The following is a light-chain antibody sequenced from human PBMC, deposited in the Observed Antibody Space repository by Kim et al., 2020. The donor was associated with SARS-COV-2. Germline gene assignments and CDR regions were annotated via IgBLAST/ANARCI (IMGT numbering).Light chain of an antibody. CDR2: NNN. CDR3: QSYDSSLSGSNV. CDR1: TSNLGAGHD. J-gene: IGLJ2*01. V-gene: IGLV1-40*01. Sequence: VTISCPGTTSNLGAGHDVHWYQQLPGTAPKLLINNNNNRPSGVPHRFSGSKSGTSASLAITGLQPEDEADYYCQSYDSSLSGSNVFGGGTQLTVL.